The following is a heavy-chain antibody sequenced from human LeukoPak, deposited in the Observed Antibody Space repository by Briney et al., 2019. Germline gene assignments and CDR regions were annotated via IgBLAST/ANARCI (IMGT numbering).Heavy chain of an antibody. Sequence: GGSLRLSCAASGFTFSRYSMNWVRQAPGKGLEWVSSISSSSSYIYYADSVKGRFTISRDNAKNSLYLQMNSLRAEDTAVYYCARETGIAAAGTNMPFDYWGQGTLVTVSS. CDR1: GFTFSRYS. V-gene: IGHV3-21*01. D-gene: IGHD6-13*01. CDR2: ISSSSSYI. CDR3: ARETGIAAAGTNMPFDY. J-gene: IGHJ4*02.